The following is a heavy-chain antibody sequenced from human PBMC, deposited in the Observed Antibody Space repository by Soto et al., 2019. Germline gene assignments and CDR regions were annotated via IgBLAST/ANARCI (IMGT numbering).Heavy chain of an antibody. CDR2: IYHSGST. CDR1: GGSISSGGYS. V-gene: IGHV4-30-2*01. D-gene: IGHD3-10*01. Sequence: QLQLQESGSGLVKPSQTLSLTCAVSGGSISSGGYSWSWIRQPPGQGLEWIGYIYHSGSTYYNPSIKSRGTTSVDRSKNQFSLKLSSVPAADTAVYFCARAHSSGWGGFDIWGQGTLVTVSS. J-gene: IGHJ3*02. CDR3: ARAHSSGWGGFDI.